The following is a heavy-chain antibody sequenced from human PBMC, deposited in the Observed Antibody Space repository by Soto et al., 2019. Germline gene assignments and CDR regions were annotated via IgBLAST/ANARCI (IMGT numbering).Heavy chain of an antibody. CDR3: AKDQPEKMGNFGYYFDY. CDR1: GFSFRSYG. J-gene: IGHJ4*02. CDR2: ISHDGSKK. Sequence: QVQLVESGGGVVQPGTSLRLSCSASGFSFRSYGMNWVRQAPGRGLEGVAIISHDGSKKYYADSVTGRFTISRDNSENTLYLQMNSLRAEDTALYYCAKDQPEKMGNFGYYFDYWGQGALVTVSA. V-gene: IGHV3-30*18. D-gene: IGHD3-10*01.